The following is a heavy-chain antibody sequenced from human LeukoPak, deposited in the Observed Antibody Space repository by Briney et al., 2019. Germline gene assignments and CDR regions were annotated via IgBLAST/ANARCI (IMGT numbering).Heavy chain of an antibody. V-gene: IGHV3-48*01. Sequence: GGSLRLSCAASGFTFSDYSMNWVRQAPGKGLEWISYIGIDSGNTNYADSVKGRFTISGDKAKNSLYLQMDSLRVGDTAVYYCARDYKYAFDNWGQGTLVTVSS. D-gene: IGHD5-24*01. CDR2: IGIDSGNT. CDR3: ARDYKYAFDN. CDR1: GFTFSDYS. J-gene: IGHJ4*02.